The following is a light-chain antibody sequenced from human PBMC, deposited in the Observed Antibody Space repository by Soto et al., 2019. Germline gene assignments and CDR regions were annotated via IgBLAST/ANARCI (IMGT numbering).Light chain of an antibody. CDR1: QSISSY. J-gene: IGKJ5*01. Sequence: DIHMTQSRSSLSASVGHRVTITFLANQSISSYLSWYQQQAGEAPKLLIYAASSLQSGAASWFSGSASATVFLPTISIVQDEDFATYYYQQSYSPTITFGQGTRLEIK. CDR2: AAS. CDR3: QQSYSPTIT. V-gene: IGKV1-39*01.